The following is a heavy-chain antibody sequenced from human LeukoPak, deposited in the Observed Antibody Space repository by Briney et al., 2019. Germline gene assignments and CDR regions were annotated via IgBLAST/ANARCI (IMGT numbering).Heavy chain of an antibody. Sequence: SETLSLTCTVSGGSISSSSYYWGWIRQPPGKGLGWIGSIYYSGSTYYNPSLKSRVTISVDTSKNQFSLKLSSVTAADTAVYYCAKWGLYGYWGQGTLVTVSS. J-gene: IGHJ4*02. CDR1: GGSISSSSYY. CDR2: IYYSGST. D-gene: IGHD2-15*01. CDR3: AKWGLYGY. V-gene: IGHV4-39*07.